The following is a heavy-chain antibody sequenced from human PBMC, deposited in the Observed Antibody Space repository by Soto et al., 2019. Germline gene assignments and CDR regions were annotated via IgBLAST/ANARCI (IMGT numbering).Heavy chain of an antibody. CDR3: TNRSPAYGHDF. Sequence: SGPTLVNPTQTLTLTCNFSDFSLTTRGVGVGWIRQPPGKALEWVALIYWNDDQRYNPSLKSRLTVTKDTSKNHVVLTMTNVDPLDTTTYDCTNRSPAYGHDFWGPGTQVTVSS. V-gene: IGHV2-5*01. J-gene: IGHJ4*02. D-gene: IGHD3-10*01. CDR2: IYWNDDQ. CDR1: DFSLTTRGVG.